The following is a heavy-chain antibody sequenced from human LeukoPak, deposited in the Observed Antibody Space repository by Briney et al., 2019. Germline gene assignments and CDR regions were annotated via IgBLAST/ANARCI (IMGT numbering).Heavy chain of an antibody. V-gene: IGHV3-23*01. Sequence: GGSLRLSCVVTGSTSIAYAMNWVRQAPGKGLEWVSVINGAGDVILYADSVRGRFTISRDMSKNTLYLQMNSLRVDDTAVYYCAKGPTAGTWGQGTLVTVSS. CDR2: INGAGDVI. CDR3: AKGPTAGT. J-gene: IGHJ5*02. CDR1: GSTSIAYA. D-gene: IGHD1-14*01.